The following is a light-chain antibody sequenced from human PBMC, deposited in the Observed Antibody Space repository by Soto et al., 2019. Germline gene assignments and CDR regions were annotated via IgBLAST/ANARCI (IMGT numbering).Light chain of an antibody. Sequence: DIVMTQSPDSLAVFLGERATINCESSQTILYSSNNNNYLAWYQQKPGQPPKLLIYWASTRESGVPDRFSGSGSGTDFTLTISSLQAEDVAVYYCHQYLSAPWTFGQGTKVEIK. CDR3: HQYLSAPWT. CDR2: WAS. V-gene: IGKV4-1*01. CDR1: QTILYSSNNNNY. J-gene: IGKJ1*01.